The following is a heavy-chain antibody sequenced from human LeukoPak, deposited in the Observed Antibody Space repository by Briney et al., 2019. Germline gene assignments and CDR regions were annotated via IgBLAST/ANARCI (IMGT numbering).Heavy chain of an antibody. D-gene: IGHD4-23*01. J-gene: IGHJ6*03. CDR1: GYTFTGYY. V-gene: IGHV1-2*02. CDR2: INPNSGGT. CDR3: ARPYGVNFPYYYYMDV. Sequence: ASVKVSCKASGYTFTGYYMHWVRRAPGQGLEWMGWINPNSGGTNYAQKFQGRVTMTRDTSISTAYMELSRLKSDDTAVYYCARPYGVNFPYYYYMDVWGKGTTVTVSS.